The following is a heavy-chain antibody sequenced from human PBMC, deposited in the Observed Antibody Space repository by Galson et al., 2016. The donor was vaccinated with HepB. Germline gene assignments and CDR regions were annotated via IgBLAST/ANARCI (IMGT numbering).Heavy chain of an antibody. V-gene: IGHV3-7*01. J-gene: IGHJ4*02. CDR2: IKKDGSEK. D-gene: IGHD2-8*02. CDR1: GFTFSRVW. CDR3: ATWWQTPTSYFGY. Sequence: SLRLSCAASGFTFSRVWMSWVRQAPGKGLEWVANIKKDGSEKYYVGSVKGRFTISRDNAQNSLYLKMNSLRAEDTAIYYRATWWQTPTSYFGYWGQGTLVTVSS.